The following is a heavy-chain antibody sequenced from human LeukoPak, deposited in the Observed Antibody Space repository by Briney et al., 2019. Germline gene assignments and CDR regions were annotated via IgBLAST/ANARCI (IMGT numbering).Heavy chain of an antibody. CDR3: ARSWMRGAFDV. CDR1: EYSFTTYW. Sequence: GESLKISCKGSEYSFTTYWIGWVRQMPGKGLEWMGIIYPGDSDTRYSPSFQGQVTFSADKSISTAYLHWSSLKASDTAIYYCARSWMRGAFDVWGQGTIVTISS. V-gene: IGHV5-51*01. J-gene: IGHJ3*01. CDR2: IYPGDSDT. D-gene: IGHD5-12*01.